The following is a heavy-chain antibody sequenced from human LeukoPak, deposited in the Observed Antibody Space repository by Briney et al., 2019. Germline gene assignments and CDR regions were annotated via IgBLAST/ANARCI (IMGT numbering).Heavy chain of an antibody. CDR3: ARYGSGSYYNSFDY. CDR2: IYYSGST. V-gene: IGHV4-59*01. J-gene: IGHJ4*02. CDR1: GGSISSYY. Sequence: PSETLSLTCTVSGGSISSYYWSWIRQPPGKGLEWIGYIYYSGSTNYTPSLKSRVTISVDTSKNQFSLKLSSVTAADTAVYYCARYGSGSYYNSFDYWGQGTLVTVSS. D-gene: IGHD3-10*01.